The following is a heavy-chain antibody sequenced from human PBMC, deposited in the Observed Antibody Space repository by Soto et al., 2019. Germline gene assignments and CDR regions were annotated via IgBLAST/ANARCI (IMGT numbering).Heavy chain of an antibody. CDR1: GFTFSSYW. D-gene: IGHD3-10*01. J-gene: IGHJ6*02. CDR2: INSDGSST. CDR3: ARDGGLLWFGELLYHYYYGMDV. V-gene: IGHV3-74*01. Sequence: GGSLRLSCAASGFTFSSYWMHWVRQAPGKGLVWVSRINSDGSSTSYADSVRGRFTIPRDNAKNTLYLQMNSLRAEDTAVYYCARDGGLLWFGELLYHYYYGMDVWGQGTTVTVSS.